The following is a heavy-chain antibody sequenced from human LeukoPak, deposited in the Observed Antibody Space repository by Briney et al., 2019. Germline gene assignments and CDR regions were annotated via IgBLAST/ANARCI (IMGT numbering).Heavy chain of an antibody. V-gene: IGHV4-59*06. CDR1: DDSMSSYY. CDR2: IYYSGST. CDR3: ARDGYRGYFVY. D-gene: IGHD5-24*01. J-gene: IGHJ4*02. Sequence: SETLSLTCTVSDDSMSSYYWNWIRQHPGKGLEWIGYIYYSGSTYYNPSLKSRVTISVDTSKNQFSLKLSSVTAADTAVYYCARDGYRGYFVYWGQGTLVTVSS.